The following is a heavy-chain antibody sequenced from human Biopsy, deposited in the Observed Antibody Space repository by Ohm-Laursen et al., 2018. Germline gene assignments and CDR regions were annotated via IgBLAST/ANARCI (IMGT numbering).Heavy chain of an antibody. Sequence: LSLTCAASGFNFSDYQMSWIRQTPGKGLEWVSHISSGGSTIFHADSVKGRFTISRDDAKGSLYLQMTNLRAEDTAVYYCGRSYGIMAAPVHLWGQGTLVTVSS. J-gene: IGHJ4*01. CDR1: GFNFSDYQ. CDR3: GRSYGIMAAPVHL. V-gene: IGHV3-11*01. D-gene: IGHD3-16*01. CDR2: ISSGGSTI.